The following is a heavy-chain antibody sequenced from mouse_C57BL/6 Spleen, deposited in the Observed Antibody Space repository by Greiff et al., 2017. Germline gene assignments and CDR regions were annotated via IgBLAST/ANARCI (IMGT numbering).Heavy chain of an antibody. J-gene: IGHJ2*01. V-gene: IGHV5-4*03. CDR3: ARAGYDYDFDY. Sequence: EVNVVESGGGLVKPGGSLKLSCAASGFTFSSYAMSWVRQTPEKRLEWVATISDGGSYTYYPDNVKGRFTISRDNAKNNLYLQMSHLKSEDTAMYYCARAGYDYDFDYWGQGTTLTVAS. D-gene: IGHD2-4*01. CDR2: ISDGGSYT. CDR1: GFTFSSYA.